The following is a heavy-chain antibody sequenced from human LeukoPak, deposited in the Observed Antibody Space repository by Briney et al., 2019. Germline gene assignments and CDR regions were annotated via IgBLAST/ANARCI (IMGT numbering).Heavy chain of an antibody. Sequence: GGSLRLSCAASGFTFSSYGMHWVRQAPGKGLEWVAVIWYDGSNKYYADSVKGRFTISRDNSKNTLYLQMNSLRAEDTAVYYCARDRESISGLHPFDYWGQGTLVTVSS. J-gene: IGHJ4*02. V-gene: IGHV3-33*01. CDR3: ARDRESISGLHPFDY. CDR2: IWYDGSNK. D-gene: IGHD6-19*01. CDR1: GFTFSSYG.